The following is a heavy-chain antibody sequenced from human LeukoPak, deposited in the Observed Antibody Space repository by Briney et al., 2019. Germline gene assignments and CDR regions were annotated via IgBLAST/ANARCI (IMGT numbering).Heavy chain of an antibody. CDR2: IYYSGST. J-gene: IGHJ3*02. CDR3: ARHYGLRYFDWLFDPPNAFDI. D-gene: IGHD3-9*01. Sequence: SETLSLTCTVSGGSISSSSYYWSWIRQPPGKGLEWIGYIYYSGSTNYNPSLKSRVTISVDTSKNQFSLKLSSVTAADTAVYYCARHYGLRYFDWLFDPPNAFDIWGQGTMVTVSS. CDR1: GGSISSSSYY. V-gene: IGHV4-61*05.